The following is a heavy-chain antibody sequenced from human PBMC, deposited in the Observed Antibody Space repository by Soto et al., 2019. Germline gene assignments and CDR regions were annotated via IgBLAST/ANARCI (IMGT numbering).Heavy chain of an antibody. CDR1: GFTFSSYA. D-gene: IGHD2-21*02. J-gene: IGHJ6*02. CDR3: AKDPGECGGDCHVLGMDV. CDR2: ISGSGGST. Sequence: EVQLLESGGGLVQPGGSLRLSCAASGFTFSSYAMSWVRQAPGKGLEWLSAISGSGGSTYYADSVKCRFTISRDNLKKQLYMQMNTVRAEDTGLYYGAKDPGECGGDCHVLGMDVWGQGTTVPVPS. V-gene: IGHV3-23*01.